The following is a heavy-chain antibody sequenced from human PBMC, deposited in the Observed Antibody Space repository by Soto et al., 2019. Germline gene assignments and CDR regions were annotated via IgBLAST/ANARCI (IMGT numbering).Heavy chain of an antibody. J-gene: IGHJ6*03. Sequence: QDRLVQSGVEVKKPGASVRVSCKASGYSFTNYGITWVRQAPGQGFEWMGWISAYNGNTNYAQKFQGRVTLTTDASTSTAYLDLMSLRSDDTAVYYCARDRGVAPPVAGNTHYYYYMDVWGKGTTVTVSS. V-gene: IGHV1-18*01. CDR1: GYSFTNYG. D-gene: IGHD6-19*01. CDR3: ARDRGVAPPVAGNTHYYYYMDV. CDR2: ISAYNGNT.